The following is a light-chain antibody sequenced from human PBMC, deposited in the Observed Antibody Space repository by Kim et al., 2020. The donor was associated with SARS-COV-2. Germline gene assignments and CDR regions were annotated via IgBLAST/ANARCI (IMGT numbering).Light chain of an antibody. CDR2: DAS. CDR3: QQYSSSPYT. Sequence: LSPGERATLSCRASQSVRSTFLAWYQQKPGRAPRLLIFDASIRATGIPDRFSGSGSGTDFTLTISRLEPADFAVYYCQQYSSSPYTFGQGTKLEI. J-gene: IGKJ2*01. CDR1: QSVRSTF. V-gene: IGKV3-20*01.